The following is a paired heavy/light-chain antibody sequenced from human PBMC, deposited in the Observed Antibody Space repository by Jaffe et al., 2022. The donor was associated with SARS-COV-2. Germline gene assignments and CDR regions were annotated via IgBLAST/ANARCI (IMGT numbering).Light chain of an antibody. V-gene: IGLV1-47*01. Sequence: QSVLTQPPSASETPGQRVTISCSGSSSNIGSNYVYWYQQLPGTAPKLLIYRNNQRPSGVPDRFSGSKSGTSASLAISGLRSEDEADYYCAAWDDSLSGVVFGGGTKLTVL. CDR3: AAWDDSLSGVV. CDR2: RNN. J-gene: IGLJ2*01. CDR1: SSNIGSNY.
Heavy chain of an antibody. CDR3: ARDQGSTPMVWFDY. V-gene: IGHV3-30*04. CDR2: ISYDGSNK. J-gene: IGHJ4*02. Sequence: QVQLVESGGGVVQPGRSLRLSCAASGFTFSSYAMHWVRQAPGKGLEWVAVISYDGSNKYYADSVKGRFTISRDSSKNTLYLQMTSLRAEDTAVYYCARDQGSTPMVWFDYWGQGTLVTVSS. D-gene: IGHD5-18*01. CDR1: GFTFSSYA.